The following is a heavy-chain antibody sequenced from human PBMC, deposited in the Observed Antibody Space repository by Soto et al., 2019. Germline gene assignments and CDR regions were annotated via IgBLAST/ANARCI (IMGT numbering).Heavy chain of an antibody. J-gene: IGHJ4*02. CDR3: AAGLWQWLVPYFDN. CDR2: ISGSGGSP. CDR1: GFTVSSYA. V-gene: IGHV3-23*01. Sequence: AGSLRLSCAASGFTVSSYAMSWVRQAPGKGLEWVSTISGSGGSPYYADSVKGRFTISRDNSKNTLYLQVNSLRADDTAVYYCAAGLWQWLVPYFDNWGQGALVPVSP. D-gene: IGHD6-19*01.